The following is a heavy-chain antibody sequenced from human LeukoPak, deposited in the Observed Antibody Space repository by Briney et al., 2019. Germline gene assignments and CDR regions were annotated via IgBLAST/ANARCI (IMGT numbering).Heavy chain of an antibody. CDR1: GYTFTGYY. CDR3: ARDRVGATTDLDY. V-gene: IGHV1-2*02. CDR2: INPNSGGT. Sequence: ASVKVSCKASGYTFTGYYMHWVRQAPGQGLEWMGWINPNSGGTNYAQKFQGRVTMTRDTSISTAYMELSRLRSDDTAVYYCARDRVGATTDLDYWGQGTLVTVSS. D-gene: IGHD1-26*01. J-gene: IGHJ4*02.